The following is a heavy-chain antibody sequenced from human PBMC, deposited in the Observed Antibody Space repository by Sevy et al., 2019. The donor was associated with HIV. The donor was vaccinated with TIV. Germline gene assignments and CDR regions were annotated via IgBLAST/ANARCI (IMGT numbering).Heavy chain of an antibody. CDR1: GYTFTDFY. Sequence: ASVKVSCRASGYTFTDFYIHWVRQAPGQGLEWMGWINPKNGATAYAQKFQGRVSMTRDTSISTAYIDLTRLRSDDTAIYFCARGLNHYGSGRDYFDPWGQGTLVTVSS. J-gene: IGHJ5*02. CDR2: INPKNGAT. D-gene: IGHD3-10*01. CDR3: ARGLNHYGSGRDYFDP. V-gene: IGHV1-2*02.